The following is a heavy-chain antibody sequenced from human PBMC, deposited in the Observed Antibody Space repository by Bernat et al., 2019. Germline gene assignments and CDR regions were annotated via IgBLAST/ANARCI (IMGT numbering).Heavy chain of an antibody. D-gene: IGHD6-13*01. J-gene: IGHJ6*02. CDR3: ARGLAAAVLSGMDV. CDR2: IWYDGSKQ. Sequence: QVQLVESGGGVVQPGRSLRLSCAASGFSFSSHGMQWVRQAPGKGLEWVALIWYDGSKQYYADSVKGQCTISRDNPKNMLYLQMNSLRAEDTALYFCARGLAAAVLSGMDVWGQGTTVTVSS. V-gene: IGHV3-33*01. CDR1: GFSFSSHG.